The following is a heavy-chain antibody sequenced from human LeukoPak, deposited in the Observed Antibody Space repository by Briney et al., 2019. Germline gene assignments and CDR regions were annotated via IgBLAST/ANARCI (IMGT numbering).Heavy chain of an antibody. CDR3: TSGVGATGRLLSSFDY. D-gene: IGHD1-26*01. J-gene: IGHJ4*02. V-gene: IGHV3-49*04. CDR1: GFTFGDYA. Sequence: GGSLRLSCTASGFTFGDYAMSWVRQAPGKGLEWVGFIRSKAYGGTTEYAASVKGRFTISRGDSKSIAYLQMNSLKTEDTAVYYCTSGVGATGRLLSSFDYWGQGTLVTVSS. CDR2: IRSKAYGGTT.